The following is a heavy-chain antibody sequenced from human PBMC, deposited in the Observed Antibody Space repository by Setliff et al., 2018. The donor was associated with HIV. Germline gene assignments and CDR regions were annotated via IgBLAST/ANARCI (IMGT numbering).Heavy chain of an antibody. CDR1: GGSISSGSYY. Sequence: TLSLTCTVSGGSISSGSYYWSWIRQPAGKGLEWIGHIYTSGSTNYNPSLKSRLTISLDTSKNKFSLKLTSVTAADTAVYYCARTLRAAAMGYFDYWGRGTLVTVSS. V-gene: IGHV4-61*09. CDR2: IYTSGST. CDR3: ARTLRAAAMGYFDY. D-gene: IGHD5-18*01. J-gene: IGHJ4*02.